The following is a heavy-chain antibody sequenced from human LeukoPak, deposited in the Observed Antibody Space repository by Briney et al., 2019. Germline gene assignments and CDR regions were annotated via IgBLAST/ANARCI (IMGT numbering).Heavy chain of an antibody. D-gene: IGHD5-12*01. CDR1: GFTFSRSW. CDR3: AAWTDRGYSY. CDR2: INPDGDGM. Sequence: PGGSLGLSCTASGFTFSRSWMNWIRQAPGKGLEWVANINPDGDGMRFVDSVKGRFTMSRDNAQSSLHLQMNSLRVEDTAFYYCAAWTDRGYSYWGQGVLVTVSS. V-gene: IGHV3-7*01. J-gene: IGHJ4*02.